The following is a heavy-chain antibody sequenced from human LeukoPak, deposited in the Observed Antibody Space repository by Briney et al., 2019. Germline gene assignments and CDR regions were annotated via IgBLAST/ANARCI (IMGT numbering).Heavy chain of an antibody. J-gene: IGHJ4*02. D-gene: IGHD6-13*01. CDR2: ISYDGSNV. CDR3: ARGYSSSWTFFGY. V-gene: IGHV3-30*14. Sequence: GGSLRLSCAASGFTFRSYSMHWVRQAPGKGLEWAATISYDGSNVYYADSVKGRFTISRDNSMNTLYLQMNSLRAEDTAMYYCARGYSSSWTFFGYWGQGTLVTVSS. CDR1: GFTFRSYS.